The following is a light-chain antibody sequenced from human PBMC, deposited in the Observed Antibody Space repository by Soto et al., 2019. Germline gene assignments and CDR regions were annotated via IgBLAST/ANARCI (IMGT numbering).Light chain of an antibody. CDR3: QQRKSYPIT. J-gene: IGKJ5*01. V-gene: IGKV1-9*01. CDR1: QDINTY. Sequence: DIQLTQSPSFLSASVGDRVTITCRASQDINTYLAWYQQKPGKAPKLLIFAASTLQNGVPYRFSGSGSGTEFTVTITSLQPEDFATYYCQQRKSYPITFGQGTRLEIK. CDR2: AAS.